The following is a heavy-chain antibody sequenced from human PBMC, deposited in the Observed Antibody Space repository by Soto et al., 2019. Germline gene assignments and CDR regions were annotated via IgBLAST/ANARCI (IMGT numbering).Heavy chain of an antibody. D-gene: IGHD4-17*01. CDR3: ARTEEEPKDYVPFYYYGMDV. CDR2: IFSNDEK. CDR1: GFSLSNARMG. Sequence: QVTLKESGPVLVKPTETLTLTCTVSGFSLSNARMGVSWIRQPPGKALEWLAHIFSNDEKSYSTSLKSRLTISKDTSKSQVVLTMTNMDPVDTATYYCARTEEEPKDYVPFYYYGMDVWGQGTTVTVSS. V-gene: IGHV2-26*01. J-gene: IGHJ6*02.